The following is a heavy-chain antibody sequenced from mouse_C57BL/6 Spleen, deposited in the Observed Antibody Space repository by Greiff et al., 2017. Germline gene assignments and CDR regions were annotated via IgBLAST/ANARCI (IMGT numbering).Heavy chain of an antibody. D-gene: IGHD2-4*01. V-gene: IGHV1-55*01. CDR3: ARLAITTPLMDY. Sequence: VKLQESGAELVKPGASVKMSCKASGYTFTSYWITWVKQRPGQGLEWIGDIYPGSGSTNYNEKFKSKATLTVDTSSSTAYMQLSSLTSEDSAVYYCARLAITTPLMDYWGQGTTLTVSS. CDR2: IYPGSGST. J-gene: IGHJ2*01. CDR1: GYTFTSYW.